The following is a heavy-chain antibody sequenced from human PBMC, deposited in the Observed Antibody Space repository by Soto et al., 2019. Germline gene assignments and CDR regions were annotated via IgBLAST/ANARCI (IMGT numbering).Heavy chain of an antibody. CDR2: IVVGSGNT. CDR1: GYTFTGYY. J-gene: IGHJ5*02. D-gene: IGHD3-22*01. CDR3: AAEVEDYYDSSGFQFDP. V-gene: IGHV1-58*02. Sequence: SVKVSCKASGYTFTGYYMHWVRQAPGQGLEWIGWIVVGSGNTNYAQKFQERVTITRDMSTSTAYMELSSLRSEDTAVYYCAAEVEDYYDSSGFQFDPWGQGTLVTVSS.